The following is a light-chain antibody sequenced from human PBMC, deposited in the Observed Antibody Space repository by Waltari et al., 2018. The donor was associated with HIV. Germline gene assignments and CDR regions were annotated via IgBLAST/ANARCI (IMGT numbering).Light chain of an antibody. CDR3: YSYAGSYTFGI. J-gene: IGLJ2*01. CDR2: DVS. CDR1: STDVGGYNF. V-gene: IGLV2-11*01. Sequence: QSALTQPRSVSGSPGQSVTISCTGTSTDVGGYNFASWYQQHPGKAPKLMIYDVSKRPSGVPDRFSGSKSGNTASLTISGLQAEDEADYYCYSYAGSYTFGIFGGGTKLTVL.